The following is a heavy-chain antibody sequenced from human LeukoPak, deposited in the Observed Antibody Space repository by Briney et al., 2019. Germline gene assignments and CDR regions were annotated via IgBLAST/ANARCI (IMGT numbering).Heavy chain of an antibody. J-gene: IGHJ4*02. CDR3: TTDVYGAHLGY. CDR2: IKSKTDGGTT. V-gene: IGHV3-15*01. Sequence: PGGSLRLSCTTSGFNFRAYWMAWVRQAPGKGLEWVGRIKSKTDGGTTDYAAPVKGRFTISRDDSKNTLYLQMNSLKTEDTAVYYCTTDVYGAHLGYWGQGTLVTVSS. CDR1: GFNFRAYW. D-gene: IGHD4-17*01.